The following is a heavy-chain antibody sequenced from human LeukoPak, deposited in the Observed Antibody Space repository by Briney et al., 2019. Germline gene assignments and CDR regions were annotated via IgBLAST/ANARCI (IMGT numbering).Heavy chain of an antibody. D-gene: IGHD3-3*01. CDR3: ARGLTSGMDV. Sequence: SETLSLTCAVYGGSFSGYYWSWIRQPPGKGLEWIGEINHSGSTNYNPSLKSRVAISVDTSKNQFSLKLSSVTAADTAVYYCARGLTSGMDVWGQGTTVTVSS. CDR2: INHSGST. CDR1: GGSFSGYY. V-gene: IGHV4-34*01. J-gene: IGHJ6*02.